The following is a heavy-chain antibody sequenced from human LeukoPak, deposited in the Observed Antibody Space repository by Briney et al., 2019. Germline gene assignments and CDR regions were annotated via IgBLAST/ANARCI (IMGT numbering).Heavy chain of an antibody. CDR2: NDHTGGT. Sequence: SETLSLTCSVSGGSMTNFYWSWVRQPPGKGLEWIGYNDHTGGTSYNPSLRSRVTISIDTSKNQFSLRLTSVAAADTAVYFCARGLSTTRRESDYWGQGTLVTVSS. V-gene: IGHV4-59*01. D-gene: IGHD3-10*01. CDR3: ARGLSTTRRESDY. J-gene: IGHJ4*02. CDR1: GGSMTNFY.